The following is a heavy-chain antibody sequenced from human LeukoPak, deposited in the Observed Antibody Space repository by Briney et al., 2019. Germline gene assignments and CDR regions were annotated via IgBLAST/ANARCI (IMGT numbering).Heavy chain of an antibody. D-gene: IGHD1-7*01. CDR1: GFTFSRYD. V-gene: IGHV3-13*01. J-gene: IGHJ4*02. Sequence: GGSLGLSCAASGFTFSRYDMHWVRQATGKGLEWVSAIGSAGDTYYPGSVKGRFTISRENAKNSLYLQMNSLRAGDTAVYFCARGKGGNWNYAIFNYWGQGTLVTVSS. CDR2: IGSAGDT. CDR3: ARGKGGNWNYAIFNY.